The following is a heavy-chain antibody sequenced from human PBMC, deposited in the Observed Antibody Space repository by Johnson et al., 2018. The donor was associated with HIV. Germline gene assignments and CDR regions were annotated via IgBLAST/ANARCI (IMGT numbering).Heavy chain of an antibody. CDR2: VNQDGSAK. D-gene: IGHD1-26*01. CDR3: VTADRGSA. V-gene: IGHV3-7*05. CDR1: GFTLSNHW. J-gene: IGHJ3*01. Sequence: MQLVESGGGVVQPGGSLRLSCAASGFTLSNHWMSWVRQAPGKGLEYVANVNQDGSAKFYVDSVKGRFTISRDNAKNSLYLQMNSLRDEDTAVYYCVTADRGSAWGQGTTVTVSS.